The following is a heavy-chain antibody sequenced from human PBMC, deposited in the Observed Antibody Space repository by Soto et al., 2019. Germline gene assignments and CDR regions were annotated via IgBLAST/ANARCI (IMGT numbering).Heavy chain of an antibody. CDR1: GFSFRSYA. CDR2: ISAGGDGT. CDR3: VDGGRYPYY. D-gene: IGHD1-26*01. J-gene: IGHJ4*02. V-gene: IGHV3-23*01. Sequence: EVQLLESGGNLVQPGGSLRLSCAASGFSFRSYAMGWVRQAPGKGLNWVSSISAGGDGTYYADSVKGRFTISRDNSKNTVYLQMTSLRADDTALYYCVDGGRYPYYWGPGTLVTVSS.